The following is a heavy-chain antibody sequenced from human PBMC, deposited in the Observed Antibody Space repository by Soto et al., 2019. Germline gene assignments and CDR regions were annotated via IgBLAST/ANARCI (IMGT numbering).Heavy chain of an antibody. V-gene: IGHV3-23*01. D-gene: IGHD4-4*01. J-gene: IGHJ4*01. CDR2: ISAGGDGT. CDR1: GFPFGNYH. Sequence: QPGWSLRLSCEASGFPFGNYHMSWVRQAPGKGLEWVAGISAGGDGTTYADSVKGRFTISRDNSRNTLYLQMNSLRVDDNALYYCAKEPRLQCAYWGQGNLVPVPA. CDR3: AKEPRLQCAY.